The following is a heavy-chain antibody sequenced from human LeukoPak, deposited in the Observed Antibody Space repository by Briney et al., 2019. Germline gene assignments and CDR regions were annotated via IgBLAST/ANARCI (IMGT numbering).Heavy chain of an antibody. D-gene: IGHD4-23*01. Sequence: SQTLSLTCTVSGGSISSGSYYWSWIRQPPGKGLEWIGRIYTSGSTNFNPSLKSRVTISVDTSKNQFSLKLSSVTAADTAVYYCATTVVTEIDAFDIWGQGTMVTVSS. CDR2: IYTSGST. CDR1: GGSISSGSYY. CDR3: ATTVVTEIDAFDI. J-gene: IGHJ3*02. V-gene: IGHV4-61*02.